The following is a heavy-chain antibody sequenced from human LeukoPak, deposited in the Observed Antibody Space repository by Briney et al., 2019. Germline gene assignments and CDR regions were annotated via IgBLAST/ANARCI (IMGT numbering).Heavy chain of an antibody. CDR3: ARVAQGATTENYFYYYMDV. Sequence: GGSLRLSCEASGFAFNSYTITWVRQAPGKGLESVSSITSRSSHIYIADSVKGRFTISRDNAKNSLFLQMSSLRVEDAAVYYCARVAQGATTENYFYYYMDVWGKGATVTVSS. V-gene: IGHV3-21*01. J-gene: IGHJ6*03. CDR1: GFAFNSYT. CDR2: ITSRSSHI. D-gene: IGHD4-11*01.